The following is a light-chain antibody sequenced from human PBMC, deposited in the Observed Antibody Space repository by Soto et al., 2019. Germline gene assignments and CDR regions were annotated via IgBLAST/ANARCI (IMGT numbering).Light chain of an antibody. V-gene: IGKV1-39*01. J-gene: IGKJ1*01. CDR1: QTIDRY. CDR2: NGS. CDR3: QHSYGTPRT. Sequence: DIQMTQSPSSLSASVGDRVTITCRTSQTIDRYVNWYQQKPGRAPKLLIYNGSNLQSGVPSRFSGSGFGTDFTFTIRNLQPEDFETYYCQHSYGTPRTFGQGTKVEIK.